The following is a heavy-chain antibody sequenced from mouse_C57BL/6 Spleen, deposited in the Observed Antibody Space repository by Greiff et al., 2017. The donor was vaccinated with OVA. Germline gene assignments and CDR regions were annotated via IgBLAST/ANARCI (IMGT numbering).Heavy chain of an antibody. J-gene: IGHJ2*01. D-gene: IGHD2-3*01. CDR3: ARQGDGYYGY. CDR1: GFTFSSYT. Sequence: EVKVVESGGGLVKPGGSLKLSCAASGFTFSSYTMSWVRQTPEKRLEWVATISGGGGNTYYPDSVKGRFTISRDNAKNTLYLQMSSLRSEDTALYYCARQGDGYYGYWGQGTTLTVSS. CDR2: ISGGGGNT. V-gene: IGHV5-9*01.